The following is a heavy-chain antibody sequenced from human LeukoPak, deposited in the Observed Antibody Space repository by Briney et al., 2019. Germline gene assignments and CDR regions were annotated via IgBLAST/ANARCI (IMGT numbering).Heavy chain of an antibody. CDR1: GYTFTSYG. CDR2: ISAYNGNT. V-gene: IGHV1-18*01. J-gene: IGHJ4*02. Sequence: ASVKVSCKASGYTFTSYGISWVRPAPGQGLEWMGWISAYNGNTNYAQKLQGRVTMTTDTSTSTAYMELRSLRSDHTAVYYCARDGIAYSGSFSDYWGQGTLVTVSS. D-gene: IGHD1-26*01. CDR3: ARDGIAYSGSFSDY.